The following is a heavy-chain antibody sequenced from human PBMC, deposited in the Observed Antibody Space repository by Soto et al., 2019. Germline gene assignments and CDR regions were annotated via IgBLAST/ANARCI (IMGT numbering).Heavy chain of an antibody. CDR2: IKSKTDGGTT. V-gene: IGHV3-15*01. D-gene: IGHD3-22*01. Sequence: GGSLRLSCAASGFTFSNAWMSWVRQAPGKGLEWVGRIKSKTDGGTTDYAAPVKGRFTISRDDSKNTLYLQMNSLKTEDTAVYYCTNHQYSYDSSGPSPHWGQGTLVTVSS. CDR1: GFTFSNAW. CDR3: TNHQYSYDSSGPSPH. J-gene: IGHJ4*02.